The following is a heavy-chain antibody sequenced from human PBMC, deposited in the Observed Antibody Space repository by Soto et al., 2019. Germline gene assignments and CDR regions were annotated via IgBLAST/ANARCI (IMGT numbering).Heavy chain of an antibody. V-gene: IGHV3-23*01. CDR1: GFNFDDFA. CDR2: ISWRGGSI. Sequence: PGGSLRLSCAASGFNFDDFAMHWVRQAPGKGLEWVSGISWRGGSIYYADSVKGRFTISRDNSKNTLYLQMNSLRAEDTAVYYCANSGWYNPDGYFQHWGQGTLVTVSS. D-gene: IGHD6-19*01. J-gene: IGHJ1*01. CDR3: ANSGWYNPDGYFQH.